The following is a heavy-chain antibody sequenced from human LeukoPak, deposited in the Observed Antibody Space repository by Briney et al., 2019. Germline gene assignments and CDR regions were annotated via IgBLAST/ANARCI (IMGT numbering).Heavy chain of an antibody. Sequence: SVKVSCKASGGTFSSYAISWVRQAPGQGLEWMGGIIPIFGTANYAQKFQGRVTITADESTSTAYMEPSSLRSEDTAVYYCARAADCSSTSCSYLDYWGQGTLVTVSS. J-gene: IGHJ4*02. V-gene: IGHV1-69*13. CDR3: ARAADCSSTSCSYLDY. D-gene: IGHD2-2*01. CDR1: GGTFSSYA. CDR2: IIPIFGTA.